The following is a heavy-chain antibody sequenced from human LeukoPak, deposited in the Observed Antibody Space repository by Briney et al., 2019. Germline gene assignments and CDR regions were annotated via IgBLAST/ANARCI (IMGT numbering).Heavy chain of an antibody. CDR2: GTNK. V-gene: IGHV3-30*02. D-gene: IGHD4-17*01. J-gene: IGHJ4*02. CDR3: ANYGDYQYFDY. Sequence: GTNKYYADSVKGRFTISRDNSKNTPYLQMNSLKTDDTAVYYCANYGDYQYFDYWGQGTPVTVSS.